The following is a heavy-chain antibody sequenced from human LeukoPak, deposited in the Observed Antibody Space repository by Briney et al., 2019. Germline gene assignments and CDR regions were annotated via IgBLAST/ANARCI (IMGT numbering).Heavy chain of an antibody. CDR3: AGRKWLVRHRKDY. CDR2: INHSGNT. CDR1: SGAFSGYY. Sequence: SETLSLTCAVYSGAFSGYYWSWIRQPPGKGLEWIGEINHSGNTNYNPSLKSRVTISVDTSKNQFSLKLSSVTAADMAVYYCAGRKWLVRHRKDYWGQGTLVTVSS. D-gene: IGHD6-19*01. V-gene: IGHV4-34*01. J-gene: IGHJ4*02.